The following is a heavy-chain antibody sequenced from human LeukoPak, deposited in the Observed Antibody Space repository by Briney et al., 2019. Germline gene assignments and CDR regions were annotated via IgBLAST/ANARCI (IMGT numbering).Heavy chain of an antibody. Sequence: GGSLRLSCAASGFTFSSYGMHWVRQAPGKGLEWVAFIRYDGSNKYYADSVKGRFTISRDNSKNTLYLQMNSLRGEDTAVYYCAKGGGSYSAFDIWGQGTMVTVSS. V-gene: IGHV3-30*02. D-gene: IGHD1-26*01. CDR3: AKGGGSYSAFDI. CDR2: IRYDGSNK. CDR1: GFTFSSYG. J-gene: IGHJ3*02.